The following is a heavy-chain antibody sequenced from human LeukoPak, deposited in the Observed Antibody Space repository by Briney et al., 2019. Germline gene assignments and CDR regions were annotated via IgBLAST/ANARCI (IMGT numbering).Heavy chain of an antibody. D-gene: IGHD1-26*01. CDR1: GFTFSSYA. Sequence: PGRSLRLSCAASGFTFSSYAMHWVRQAPGKGLEWVAVIWYDGSNKYYADSVKGRFTISRDNSKNTLYLQMNSLRAEDTAVYYCARVGGELRGFDYWGQGTLVTVSS. CDR2: IWYDGSNK. V-gene: IGHV3-33*08. J-gene: IGHJ4*02. CDR3: ARVGGELRGFDY.